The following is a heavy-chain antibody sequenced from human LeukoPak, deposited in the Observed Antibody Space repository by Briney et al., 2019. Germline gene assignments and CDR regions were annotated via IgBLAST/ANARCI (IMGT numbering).Heavy chain of an antibody. CDR1: GLTFSNAW. CDR3: ARRAGEYSHPYDY. Sequence: GGSLRLSCAALGLTFSNAWMTGVRQAPGKGLEWVSSIYSGGKTHSSDSVKGRFTISRDNSKNTLYLQMSSLRAEDTAIYYCARRAGEYSHPYDYWGQGTLVTVSS. V-gene: IGHV3-53*01. J-gene: IGHJ4*02. CDR2: IYSGGKT. D-gene: IGHD2-15*01.